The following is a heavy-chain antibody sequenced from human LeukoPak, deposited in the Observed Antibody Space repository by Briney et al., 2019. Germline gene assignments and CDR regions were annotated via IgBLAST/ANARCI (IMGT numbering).Heavy chain of an antibody. J-gene: IGHJ4*02. CDR1: GFTFSSYA. Sequence: GGSLRLSCAASGFTFSSYAMSWVRQAPGKGLEWVSAISGSGGSTYYADSVKGRFTISRDNPKNTLYLQMNSLRAEDTAVYYCAKSASYDILTGYYYFEYWGQGTLVTVSS. CDR2: ISGSGGST. V-gene: IGHV3-23*01. CDR3: AKSASYDILTGYYYFEY. D-gene: IGHD3-9*01.